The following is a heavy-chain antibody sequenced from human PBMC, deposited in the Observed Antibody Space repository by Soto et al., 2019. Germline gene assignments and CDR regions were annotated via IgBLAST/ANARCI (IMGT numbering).Heavy chain of an antibody. CDR2: IYPGDSDT. Sequence: GESLKISCKGSGYSFTSYWIGWVRQMPGKGLEWMGIIYPGDSDTRYSPSFQGQVTISADKSISTAYLQWSSLKASDTAMYYCARSIGYTRGYYYMDVWGKGTTVTVSS. D-gene: IGHD5-12*01. V-gene: IGHV5-51*01. CDR3: ARSIGYTRGYYYMDV. J-gene: IGHJ6*03. CDR1: GYSFTSYW.